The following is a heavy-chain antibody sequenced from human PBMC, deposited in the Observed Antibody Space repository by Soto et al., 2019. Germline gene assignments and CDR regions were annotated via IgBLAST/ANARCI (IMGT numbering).Heavy chain of an antibody. D-gene: IGHD3-22*01. CDR1: GYTFTSYY. V-gene: IGHV1-46*03. J-gene: IGHJ4*02. CDR3: ARGLYYYDSSGYFRRPFDY. CDR2: INPSGGST. Sequence: ASVKVSCEASGYTFTSYYMHWVRQAPGQGLEWMGIINPSGGSTSYAQKFQGRVTMTRDTSTSTVYMELSSLRSEDTAVYYCARGLYYYDSSGYFRRPFDYWGQGTLVTVSS.